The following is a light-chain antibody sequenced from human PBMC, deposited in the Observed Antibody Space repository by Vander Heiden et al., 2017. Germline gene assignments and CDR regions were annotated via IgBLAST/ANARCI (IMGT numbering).Light chain of an antibody. CDR2: EVS. V-gene: IGLV2-8*01. CDR3: SSYAGSNKWG. CDR1: SSDVGAYNS. J-gene: IGLJ2*01. Sequence: QSALTQPPSASGSPGQSVTTSCTGTSSDVGAYNSLSWYQQHPGKAPKLMIYEVSKRPSGVPDRFSGSKSGNTASLTVSGLQAEDEADYYCSSYAGSNKWGFGGGTKLTVL.